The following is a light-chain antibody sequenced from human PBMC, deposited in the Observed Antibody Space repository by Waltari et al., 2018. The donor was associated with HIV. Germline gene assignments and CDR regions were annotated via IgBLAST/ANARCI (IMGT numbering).Light chain of an antibody. CDR1: ALSKKF. V-gene: IGLV3-25*03. Sequence: SYELTQPPSLSLFPGQTASIPSSGDALSKKFVFCYQQKPGQAPALVIYKDTERPSEIPERFSGSSSGTTVTLTISGVQAEDEADYYCQSVDSTDTLEVFGGGTKLTVL. J-gene: IGLJ3*02. CDR3: QSVDSTDTLEV. CDR2: KDT.